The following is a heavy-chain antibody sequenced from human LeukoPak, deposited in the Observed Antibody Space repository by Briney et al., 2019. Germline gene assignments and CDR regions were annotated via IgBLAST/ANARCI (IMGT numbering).Heavy chain of an antibody. Sequence: SETLSLTCTVSGGPIIGSYWTWIRQSPGKGLEWIGYVYNTVDVNYSPSFQSRVTISVDMFKNYFSLSLKSVTAADTAIYYCVRSRPYDTTGYNPTYYFDSWGQGALVTVSS. CDR2: VYNTVDV. J-gene: IGHJ4*02. D-gene: IGHD3-22*01. CDR3: VRSRPYDTTGYNPTYYFDS. CDR1: GGPIIGSY. V-gene: IGHV4-59*01.